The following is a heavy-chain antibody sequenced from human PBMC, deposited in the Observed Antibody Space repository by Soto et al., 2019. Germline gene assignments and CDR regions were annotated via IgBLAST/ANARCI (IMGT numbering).Heavy chain of an antibody. J-gene: IGHJ4*02. Sequence: SETLSLTCAVSGGTISRGDFSWSWIRQPPGKDLEWIGSIYESGSTYHNEALRGRVTLSAVRSMNEISLTLRSVTAADTAVYYRDKTLDDGRGLSGALDICGRGSHVTVAS. CDR2: IYESGST. CDR1: GGTISRGDFS. CDR3: DKTLDDGRGLSGALDI. V-gene: IGHV4-30-2*01. D-gene: IGHD1-26*01.